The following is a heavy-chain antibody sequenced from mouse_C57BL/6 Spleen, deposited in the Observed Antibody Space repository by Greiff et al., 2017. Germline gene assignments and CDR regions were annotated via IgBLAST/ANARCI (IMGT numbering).Heavy chain of an antibody. CDR1: GFSLTSYG. V-gene: IGHV2-5*01. J-gene: IGHJ4*01. CDR3: AKNHITTVVDLYAMDY. D-gene: IGHD1-1*01. CDR2: IWRGGST. Sequence: QVQLQQSGPGLVQPSQSLSITCTVSGFSLTSYGVHWVRQSPGKGLEWLGVIWRGGSTDYNAAFMSRLSITKDNSKSQVFFKMNSLQADDTAIYYCAKNHITTVVDLYAMDYWGQGTSVTVSS.